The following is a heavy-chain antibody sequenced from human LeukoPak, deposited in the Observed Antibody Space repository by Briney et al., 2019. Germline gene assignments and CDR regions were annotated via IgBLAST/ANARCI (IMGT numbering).Heavy chain of an antibody. CDR1: GGSISSYY. CDR2: IYTSGST. D-gene: IGHD2-2*01. J-gene: IGHJ6*03. CDR3: ATSAADNYYYYMDV. Sequence: PSETLSLTCTVSGGSISSYYWSWIRQPPGKGLEWIGYIYTSGSTNYTPSLKSRVTISVDTSKNQFSLKLSSVTAADTAVYYCATSAADNYYYYMDVWGKGTTVTVSS. V-gene: IGHV4-4*09.